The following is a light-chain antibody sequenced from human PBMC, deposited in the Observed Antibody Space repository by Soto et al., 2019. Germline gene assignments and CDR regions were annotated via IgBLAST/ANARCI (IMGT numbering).Light chain of an antibody. Sequence: DIQMTQSPSSLSASVGDRVTITCRASQSISSYLNWYQQKPGKAPKLMIYDASSLESGVPSRFSGSRSGTEFTLTISSLQPDDFARYYCQQYNSYPWTLGQGTKVDIK. CDR3: QQYNSYPWT. CDR1: QSISSY. CDR2: DAS. V-gene: IGKV1-5*01. J-gene: IGKJ1*01.